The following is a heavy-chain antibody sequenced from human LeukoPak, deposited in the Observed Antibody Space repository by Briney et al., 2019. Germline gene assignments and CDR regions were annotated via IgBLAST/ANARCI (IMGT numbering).Heavy chain of an antibody. D-gene: IGHD1-7*01. V-gene: IGHV3-13*04. J-gene: IGHJ6*02. CDR3: VREIRETVITRHYYYGIDV. CDR2: IGAGEDT. Sequence: GGSLRLSCAASGFTFSTYDMHWVRQVTGKGLEWVSAIGAGEDTYYLGSVKGRFTISRENAKNVLYLQMSSLRVEDTAVYYCVREIRETVITRHYYYGIDVWGQGTTVTVSS. CDR1: GFTFSTYD.